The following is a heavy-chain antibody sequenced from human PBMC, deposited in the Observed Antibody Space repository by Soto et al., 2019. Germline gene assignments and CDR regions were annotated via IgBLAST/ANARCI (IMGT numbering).Heavy chain of an antibody. CDR3: ASFPPGTNYYESSGYYPVNDSEI. D-gene: IGHD3-22*01. V-gene: IGHV4-4*07. CDR2: VSGTGSP. CDR1: GASMTNYH. Sequence: SETLSLTCTVSGASMTNYHWNWVRQSAGGGFEYIGRVSGTGSPDYNPSLKSRVTISVDTSKNQFSLKLSSVTAADTAVYYCASFPPGTNYYESSGYYPVNDSEIWGQVTMVTVS. J-gene: IGHJ3*02.